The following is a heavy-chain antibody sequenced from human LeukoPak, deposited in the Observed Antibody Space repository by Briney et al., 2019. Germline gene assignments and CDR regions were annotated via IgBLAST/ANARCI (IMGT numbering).Heavy chain of an antibody. Sequence: PGGSLRLSCVASGFTFSSYNVNWVRQASGKGLEWVSSISSTGSYIYYADSVKGRFTISRDSAKNSLYLQMNSLRAEDTAVYYCARDPSEVGVYFDYWGQGTLVTVSS. CDR1: GFTFSSYN. CDR2: ISSTGSYI. CDR3: ARDPSEVGVYFDY. J-gene: IGHJ4*02. D-gene: IGHD1-26*01. V-gene: IGHV3-21*06.